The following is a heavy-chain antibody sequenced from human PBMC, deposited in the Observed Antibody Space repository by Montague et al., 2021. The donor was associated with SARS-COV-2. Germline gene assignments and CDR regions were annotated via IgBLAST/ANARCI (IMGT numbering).Heavy chain of an antibody. CDR3: AREKDTSGYILRY. D-gene: IGHD3-9*01. V-gene: IGHV3-53*01. CDR1: GFTVSSNY. J-gene: IGHJ4*02. Sequence: SPRLSCAASGFTVSSNYMTWVRQAPGKGLEWVSVIYRDGRTYYADSVKGRFTVSRDNSKNTLYLQMHSLRAEDTAVYYCAREKDTSGYILRYWGQGTLVTVSS. CDR2: IYRDGRT.